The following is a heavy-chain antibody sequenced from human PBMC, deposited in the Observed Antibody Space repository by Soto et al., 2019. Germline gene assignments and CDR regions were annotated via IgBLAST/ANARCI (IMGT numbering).Heavy chain of an antibody. D-gene: IGHD3-3*01. CDR2: ISDDGSNT. V-gene: IGHV3-30-3*01. CDR3: AIEVYYDFWSGFHTHPYYFDD. CDR1: GFTFSRHT. J-gene: IGHJ4*02. Sequence: QVQLVESGGGVVQPGRSLRLSCAASGFTFSRHTMHWVRQAPGKGLEWVAAISDDGSNTYYADSVKGRFTISRDNSKNTLYLAMDSLGSEDTAVHHCAIEVYYDFWSGFHTHPYYFDDWGQGTLVTVSS.